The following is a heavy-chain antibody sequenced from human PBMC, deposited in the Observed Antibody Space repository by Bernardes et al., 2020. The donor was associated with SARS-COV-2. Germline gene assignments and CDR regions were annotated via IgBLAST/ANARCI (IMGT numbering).Heavy chain of an antibody. D-gene: IGHD1-26*01. CDR1: GGSISSGGYS. V-gene: IGHV4-30-2*01. J-gene: IGHJ3*02. Sequence: SEPLSLTCAVSGGSISSGGYSWSWIRQPPGKGLEWIGNIYHSGSTYYNPSLKSRVNISVDRSKNQVSLKLSSMTAADTAVYYCAREVGATTDGAFDIWGQGTMVTVSS. CDR2: IYHSGST. CDR3: AREVGATTDGAFDI.